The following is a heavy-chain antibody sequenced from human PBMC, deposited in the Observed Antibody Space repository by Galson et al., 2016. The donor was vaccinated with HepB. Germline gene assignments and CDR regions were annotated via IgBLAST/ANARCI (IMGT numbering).Heavy chain of an antibody. D-gene: IGHD1-26*01. CDR3: ARDRTYNSGTAYYDVFDI. CDR1: GFSSSAYW. Sequence: SLRLSCAASGFSSSAYWMTWVRQAPGRGLEWVANINQDGSKTNYVDSVKGRFTFSRDNAKNSVYLQMSSLRAEDTAVYYRARDRTYNSGTAYYDVFDIWGQGTMVTVSS. CDR2: INQDGSKT. V-gene: IGHV3-7*03. J-gene: IGHJ3*02.